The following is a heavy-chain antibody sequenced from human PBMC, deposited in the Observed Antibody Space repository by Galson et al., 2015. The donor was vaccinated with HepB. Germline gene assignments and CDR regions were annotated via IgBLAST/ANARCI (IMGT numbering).Heavy chain of an antibody. CDR1: GFTFSSYA. D-gene: IGHD3-10*01. CDR2: ISGSGGST. CDR3: AKVPSITPKYYYYYYMDV. V-gene: IGHV3-23*01. J-gene: IGHJ6*03. Sequence: SLRLSCAASGFTFSSYAMSWVRQAPGKGLEWVSAISGSGGSTYYADSVKGRFTISRDNSKNTLYLQMNSLRAEDTAVYYCAKVPSITPKYYYYYYMDVWGKGTTVTVSS.